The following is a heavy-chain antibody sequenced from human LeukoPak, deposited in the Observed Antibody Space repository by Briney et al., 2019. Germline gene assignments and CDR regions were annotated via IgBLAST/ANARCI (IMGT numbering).Heavy chain of an antibody. V-gene: IGHV3-21*01. D-gene: IGHD3-3*01. CDR2: ISSSSSYI. CDR3: ARDRKDYDFWSGYDLDAFGI. J-gene: IGHJ3*02. CDR1: GFTFSSYS. Sequence: GGSLRLSCAASGFTFSSYSMNWVRQAPGKGLEWVSSISSSSSYIYYADSVKGRFTISRDNAKNSLYLQMNSLRAEDTAVYYCARDRKDYDFWSGYDLDAFGIWGQGTMVTVSS.